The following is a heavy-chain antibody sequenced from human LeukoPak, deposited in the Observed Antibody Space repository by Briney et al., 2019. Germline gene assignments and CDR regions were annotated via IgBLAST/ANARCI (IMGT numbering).Heavy chain of an antibody. V-gene: IGHV3-30*04. Sequence: PGRSLRLSCAASGFTFSSYAIHWVRQAPGKGLEWVAVMSYDGIHKYYADSVKGRFTISRDNSKNTLYLQMNSLRAEDTAVYYCARVQRQPLVLDAFDTWGQGTMVTVSS. CDR2: MSYDGIHK. CDR3: ARVQRQPLVLDAFDT. CDR1: GFTFSSYA. J-gene: IGHJ3*02. D-gene: IGHD6-13*01.